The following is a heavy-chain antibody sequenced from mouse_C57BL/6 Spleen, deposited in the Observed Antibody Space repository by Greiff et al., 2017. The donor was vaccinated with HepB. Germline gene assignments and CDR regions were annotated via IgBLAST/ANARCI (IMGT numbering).Heavy chain of an antibody. CDR3: AREGDYDVAERYVDY. V-gene: IGHV1-55*01. Sequence: VQLQQSGAELVKPGASVKMSCKASGYTFTSYWITWVKQRPGQGLEWIGDIYPGSGSTNYNEKFKSKATLTVDTSSSTAYMQLSSLTSEDSAVDYCAREGDYDVAERYVDYWGQGTTLTVSS. J-gene: IGHJ2*01. D-gene: IGHD2-4*01. CDR2: IYPGSGST. CDR1: GYTFTSYW.